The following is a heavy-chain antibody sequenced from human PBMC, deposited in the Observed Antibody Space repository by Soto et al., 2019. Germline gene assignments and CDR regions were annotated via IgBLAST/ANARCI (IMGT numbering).Heavy chain of an antibody. CDR2: MYPGDSDT. CDR3: ATSKGFCSGGRCYVAFDF. V-gene: IGHV5-51*03. CDR1: GYRFISDW. J-gene: IGHJ3*01. D-gene: IGHD2-15*01. Sequence: EVQLVQSGPEVKKPGESLKISCKASGYRFISDWIGWVRQMPGKGLEWMGIMYPGDSDTRYSPSFQGQVTISADKSISTAYLQWASLKDADTAKYFCATSKGFCSGGRCYVAFDFWGQGTMVTVSS.